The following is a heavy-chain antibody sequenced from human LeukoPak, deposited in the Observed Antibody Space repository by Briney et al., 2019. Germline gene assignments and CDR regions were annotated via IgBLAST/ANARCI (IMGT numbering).Heavy chain of an antibody. CDR3: AKTGIPGSGTYPTPFEY. V-gene: IGHV3-33*06. D-gene: IGHD3-10*01. CDR2: IWYDGTNK. CDR1: GFIFSSYG. J-gene: IGHJ4*02. Sequence: GRSLRLSCAASGFIFSSYGMHWVRQAPGKGLEWVAFIWYDGTNKYYADSVKGRLTISRGNSKNTLYLQMNSLRAEDTAVYYCAKTGIPGSGTYPTPFEYWGQGTLVIVSS.